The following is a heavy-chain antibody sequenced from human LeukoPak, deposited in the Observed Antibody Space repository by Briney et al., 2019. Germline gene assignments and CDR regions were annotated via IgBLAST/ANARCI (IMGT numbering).Heavy chain of an antibody. J-gene: IGHJ4*02. V-gene: IGHV1-69*05. CDR1: GGTFSSYA. CDR3: ARCEYSYGCYFDY. CDR2: IIPIFGTA. Sequence: SVKVSCKASGGTFSSYAISWVRQAPGQGLEWMGRIIPIFGTANYAQKFQGRVTITTDESTSTAYMELSSLRSEDTAEYYCARCEYSYGCYFDYWGQGTLVTVSS. D-gene: IGHD5-18*01.